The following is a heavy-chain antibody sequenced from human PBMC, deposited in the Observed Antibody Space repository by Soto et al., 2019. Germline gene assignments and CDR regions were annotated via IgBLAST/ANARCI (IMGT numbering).Heavy chain of an antibody. D-gene: IGHD5-18*01. CDR1: GFTLSRYS. Sequence: PGGSLRLSCEASGFTLSRYSINWARQAPGKGLEWLAYITVTTGNRVYADSVKGRFTISTDNAKNAVFLQMNSLRDEDTAVYHCVRDRDLDTDMVHGDFWGGVVVGAPTVIDIPNPLQSLPWG. V-gene: IGHV3-48*02. J-gene: IGHJ5*02. CDR3: VRDRDLDTDMVHGDFWGGVVVGAPTVIDIPNPLQSLP. CDR2: ITVTTGNR.